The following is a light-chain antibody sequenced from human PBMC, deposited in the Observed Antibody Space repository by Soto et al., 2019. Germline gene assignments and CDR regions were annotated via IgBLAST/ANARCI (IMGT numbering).Light chain of an antibody. CDR1: SSNIGSNY. J-gene: IGLJ2*01. CDR2: RNN. Sequence: QSVLTQPPSASGTPGQRVTISCSGSSSNIGSNYVYWYQQLPGSAPNLLIYRNNQRPSGVPDRFSGSKSGTSASLAISGLRSEDETDYYCAAWDDSLSGLVVFGGGTKPTVL. CDR3: AAWDDSLSGLVV. V-gene: IGLV1-47*01.